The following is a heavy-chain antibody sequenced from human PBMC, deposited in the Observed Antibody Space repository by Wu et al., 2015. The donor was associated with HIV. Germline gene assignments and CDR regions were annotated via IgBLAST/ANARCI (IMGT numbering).Heavy chain of an antibody. V-gene: IGHV1-18*01. CDR3: ARVQFDPDYYTYFDL. CDR1: YILTSYP. D-gene: IGHD4/OR15-4a*01. J-gene: IGHJ5*01. CDR2: MNPSNGHI. Sequence: QVQLVQSGPEAKRPGASVKVSCKASYILTSYPIGWVRQAPGQRLEWMGWMNPSNGHIQPAQKFQDRITMSTDNSAHTAYMELRSLTSDDAAIYFCARVQFDPDYYTYFDLWGQGTLVTVSS.